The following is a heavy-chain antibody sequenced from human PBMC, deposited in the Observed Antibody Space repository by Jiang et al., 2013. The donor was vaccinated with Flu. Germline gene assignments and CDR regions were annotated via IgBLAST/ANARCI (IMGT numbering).Heavy chain of an antibody. J-gene: IGHJ5*02. V-gene: IGHV4-34*01. CDR3: ARGASGSYPIPWNWFDP. Sequence: LLKPSETLSLTCAVYGGSFSGYYWSWIRQPPGKGLEWIGEINHSGSTNYNPSLKSRVTISVDTSKNQFSLKLSSVTAADTAVYYCARGASGSYPIPWNWFDPWGQGTLVTVSS. CDR1: GGSFSGYY. CDR2: INHSGST. D-gene: IGHD3-10*01.